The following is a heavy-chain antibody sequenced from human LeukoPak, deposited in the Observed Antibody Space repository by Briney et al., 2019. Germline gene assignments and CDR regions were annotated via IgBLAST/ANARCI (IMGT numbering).Heavy chain of an antibody. D-gene: IGHD3-3*01. CDR2: KNPKSGNT. J-gene: IGHJ6*03. V-gene: IGHV1-8*01. CDR3: ARAITIFDYYYMDV. Sequence: ASVKVSCNISGDTFTTYDINWVRQATGQGLEWMGWKNPKSGNTVYAQKFQGRLTLTRDISISTAYMELSSLRSEDTAVYFCARAITIFDYYYMDVWGKGTTVTVSS. CDR1: GDTFTTYD.